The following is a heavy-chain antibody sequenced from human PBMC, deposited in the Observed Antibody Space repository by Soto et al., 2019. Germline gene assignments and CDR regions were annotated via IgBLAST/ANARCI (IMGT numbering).Heavy chain of an antibody. D-gene: IGHD3-10*01. J-gene: IGHJ3*02. CDR2: ISAYNGNT. CDR1: GYTFTSYG. V-gene: IGHV1-18*04. CDR3: ARDQGGYYDENAFDI. Sequence: ASVKVSCKASGYTFTSYGSSWVRQAPGQGLEWMGWISAYNGNTNYAQKLQGRVTMTTDTSTSTAYMELRSLRSDDTAVYYCARDQGGYYDENAFDIWGQGTMVTVSS.